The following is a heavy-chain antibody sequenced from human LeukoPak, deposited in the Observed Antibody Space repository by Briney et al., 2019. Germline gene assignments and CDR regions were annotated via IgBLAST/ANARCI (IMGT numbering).Heavy chain of an antibody. CDR3: ARQTATAMVSRYNWFDP. V-gene: IGHV4-59*08. CDR2: IYYSGRT. CDR1: GGSISSYY. D-gene: IGHD5-18*01. J-gene: IGHJ5*02. Sequence: SETLSLTCTVYGGSISSYYWSWIRQPPGKGLEWIGYIYYSGRTNYNPSLEGRVTITEDTSKNQFSLKLSSVTPADTAVYYCARQTATAMVSRYNWFDPWGQGTLVTVSS.